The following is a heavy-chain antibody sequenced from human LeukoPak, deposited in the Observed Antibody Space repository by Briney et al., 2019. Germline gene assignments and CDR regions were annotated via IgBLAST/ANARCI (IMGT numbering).Heavy chain of an antibody. Sequence: ASVKVSCKASGYTFTSYAVIWVRQVPGQGLEWMRWISGYNGNTKSSQSLQDRVIMTTDTSTRTAYMELRSPRPDDTAVYYCARVYLGIYYDGSPSPFDYWGQGTLVTVSS. J-gene: IGHJ4*02. CDR3: ARVYLGIYYDGSPSPFDY. CDR1: GYTFTSYA. CDR2: ISGYNGNT. V-gene: IGHV1-18*01. D-gene: IGHD3-22*01.